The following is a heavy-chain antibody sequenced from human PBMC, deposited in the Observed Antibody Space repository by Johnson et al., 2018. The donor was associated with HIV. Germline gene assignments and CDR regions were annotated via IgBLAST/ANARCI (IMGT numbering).Heavy chain of an antibody. D-gene: IGHD6-6*01. CDR2: ISSSGSTI. CDR3: ASLVGSSSGEAFDI. V-gene: IGHV3-11*01. Sequence: QVQLVESGGGLVQPGGSLRLSCSASGFTFSDYYITWIRQAPGKGLEWISYISSSGSTIYYADSVKGRFTSSRDNSKNSLYLQMNSLRAEDTAVYYCASLVGSSSGEAFDIWGQGTMVTVSS. J-gene: IGHJ3*02. CDR1: GFTFSDYY.